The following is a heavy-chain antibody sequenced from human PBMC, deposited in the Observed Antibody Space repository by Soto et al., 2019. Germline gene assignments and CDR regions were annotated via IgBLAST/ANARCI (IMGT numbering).Heavy chain of an antibody. D-gene: IGHD1-1*01. CDR3: ARGNGGGWFGP. Sequence: QVQLQESGPGLVKPSETLSLTCTVSGGSISSYYWSWIRQPPGKGLEWIGYTYYSGSTNYNPSLKSRVTIAVDTSKNPFSLKLSSVTAADTAVYYCARGNGGGWFGPWGQGTLVTVSS. V-gene: IGHV4-59*01. CDR1: GGSISSYY. J-gene: IGHJ5*02. CDR2: TYYSGST.